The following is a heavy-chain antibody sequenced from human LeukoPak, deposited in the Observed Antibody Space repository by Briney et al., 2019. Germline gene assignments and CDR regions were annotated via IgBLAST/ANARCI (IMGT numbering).Heavy chain of an antibody. CDR2: IYHSGST. Sequence: PSETLSLTCAVSGGSISSGGYSWSWIRQPPGKGLEWIGYIYHSGSTNYNPSLQSRVTTSVDTSKNQFSLNLNSVTAADTAVYYCARGGAARLHFQNWGQGTLVTVSS. V-gene: IGHV4-61*08. CDR3: ARGGAARLHFQN. CDR1: GGSISSGGYS. J-gene: IGHJ1*01. D-gene: IGHD6-6*01.